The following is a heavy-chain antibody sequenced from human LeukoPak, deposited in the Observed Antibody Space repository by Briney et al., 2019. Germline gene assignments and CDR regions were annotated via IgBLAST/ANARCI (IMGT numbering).Heavy chain of an antibody. CDR2: ISYDGSNK. CDR3: ARRAVADHAPDY. CDR1: GFTFSSYA. D-gene: IGHD6-19*01. J-gene: IGHJ4*02. Sequence: GRSLRLSCAASGFTFSSYAMHWVRQAPGKGLEWVAVISYDGSNKYYADSVKGRFTISRDNSKNTLYLQMNSLRAEDTAVYYCARRAVADHAPDYWGQGTLVTVSS. V-gene: IGHV3-30*04.